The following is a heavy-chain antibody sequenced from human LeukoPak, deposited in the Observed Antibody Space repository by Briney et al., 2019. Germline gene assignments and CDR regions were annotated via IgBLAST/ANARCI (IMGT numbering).Heavy chain of an antibody. D-gene: IGHD5-24*01. CDR1: GGSISSYY. J-gene: IGHJ6*02. V-gene: IGHV4-59*01. CDR3: ARVADGYRFSYGMDV. Sequence: SETLSLTCTVSGGSISSYYWSWIRQPPGKGLEWIGYIYYSGSTNYNPSLKSRVTISVDTSKNQFSLKLSSVTAADTAVYYRARVADGYRFSYGMDVWGQGTTVTVSS. CDR2: IYYSGST.